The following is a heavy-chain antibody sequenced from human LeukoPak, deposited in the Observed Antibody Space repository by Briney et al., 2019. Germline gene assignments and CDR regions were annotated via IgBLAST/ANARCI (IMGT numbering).Heavy chain of an antibody. J-gene: IGHJ6*02. V-gene: IGHV4-59*08. CDR3: ARFLDYDILTGYPYNGMDV. D-gene: IGHD3-9*01. Sequence: SETLSLTCTVSGGSISSYYWSWIRQPPGKGLEWIGYIYYSGSINYNPSLKSRVTISTDTSKNQFSLRLSSVTAADTAVYYCARFLDYDILTGYPYNGMDVWGQGTTVTVSS. CDR1: GGSISSYY. CDR2: IYYSGSI.